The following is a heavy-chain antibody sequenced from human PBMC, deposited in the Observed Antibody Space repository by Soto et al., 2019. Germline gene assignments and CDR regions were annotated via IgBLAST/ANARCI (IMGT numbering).Heavy chain of an antibody. CDR2: IYWNDDE. CDR3: ARTVPSYYGSGSYYFDH. V-gene: IGHV2-5*01. Sequence: QITLKESGPTLVNPTQTLTLTCTFSGFSLSTSGVSVGWIRQPRGKALEWLALIYWNDDERYSPSLRSRLTLTKDTSKNQVVLTMTNMDPMDTATYYCARTVPSYYGSGSYYFDHWGQGTLVTVSP. CDR1: GFSLSTSGVS. D-gene: IGHD3-10*01. J-gene: IGHJ4*02.